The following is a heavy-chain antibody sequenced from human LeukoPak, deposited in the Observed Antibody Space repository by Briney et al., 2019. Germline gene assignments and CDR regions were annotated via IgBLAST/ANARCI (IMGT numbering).Heavy chain of an antibody. V-gene: IGHV1-69*05. J-gene: IGHJ4*02. D-gene: IGHD6-13*01. Sequence: AASVKVSCKASGGTFSSYAISWVRQAPGQGLEWMGGIIPIFGTANYAQKFQGRVTMTTDTSTSTAYMELRSLRSDDTAVYYCARDLRRGSSSWYVSGGDYWGQGTLVTVSS. CDR3: ARDLRRGSSSWYVSGGDY. CDR1: GGTFSSYA. CDR2: IIPIFGTA.